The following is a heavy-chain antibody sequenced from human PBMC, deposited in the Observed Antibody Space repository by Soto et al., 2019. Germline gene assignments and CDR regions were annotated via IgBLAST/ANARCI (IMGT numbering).Heavy chain of an antibody. D-gene: IGHD3-22*01. Sequence: PGGSLRLSCAASGFTFDYYAMHWVRQAPGKGLEWVSLISWDGGSTYYADSVKGRFTISRDNSKNSLYLQMNSLRAEDTALYYYAKGLDSANYYGMDVWGQGTTVTVSS. V-gene: IGHV3-43D*04. CDR3: AKGLDSANYYGMDV. CDR2: ISWDGGST. J-gene: IGHJ6*02. CDR1: GFTFDYYA.